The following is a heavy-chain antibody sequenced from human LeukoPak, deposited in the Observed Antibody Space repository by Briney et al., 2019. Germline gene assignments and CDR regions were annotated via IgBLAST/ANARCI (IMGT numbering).Heavy chain of an antibody. CDR1: GFTFISYS. V-gene: IGHV3-30*02. D-gene: IGHD5-12*01. CDR3: AKGGGYEAQYYYYYLDV. J-gene: IGHJ6*03. CDR2: IRYDGSNK. Sequence: GGSLRLSCAASGFTFISYSIHWVRQAPGKGLEWVAFIRYDGSNKYYADSVKGRFTISRDNSKNTLYLQMKSLRAEDTAVYYCAKGGGYEAQYYYYYLDVWGKGTTVTISS.